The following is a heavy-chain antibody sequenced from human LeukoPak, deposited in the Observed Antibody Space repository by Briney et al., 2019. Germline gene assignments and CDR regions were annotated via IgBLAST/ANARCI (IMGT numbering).Heavy chain of an antibody. Sequence: AGGSLRLSCEASGFTFSNYGMHWVRQAPGKGLEWVAVIWYDGSNKYYADSVKGRFTISRDNSKNTLYLQMNSLRDEDTAVYYCAVMGGEHLVLDYWGQGTLVSVSS. V-gene: IGHV3-33*01. CDR2: IWYDGSNK. CDR1: GFTFSNYG. CDR3: AVMGGEHLVLDY. J-gene: IGHJ4*02. D-gene: IGHD6-6*01.